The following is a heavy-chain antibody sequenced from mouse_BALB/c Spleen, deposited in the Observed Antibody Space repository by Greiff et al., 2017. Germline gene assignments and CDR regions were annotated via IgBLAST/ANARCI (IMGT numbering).Heavy chain of an antibody. CDR3: ARQGDYYGSSPWFAY. D-gene: IGHD1-1*01. Sequence: VQLQQSGPDLVAPSQSLSITCTVSGFSLTSYGVHWVRQPPGKGLEWLVVIWSDGSTTYNSALKSRLSISKDNSKSQVFLKMNSLQTDDTAMYYCARQGDYYGSSPWFAYWGQGTLVTVSA. CDR1: GFSLTSYG. J-gene: IGHJ3*01. CDR2: IWSDGST. V-gene: IGHV2-6-2*01.